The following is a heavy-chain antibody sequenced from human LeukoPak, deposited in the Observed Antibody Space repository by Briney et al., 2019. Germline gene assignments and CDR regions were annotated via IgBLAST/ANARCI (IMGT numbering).Heavy chain of an antibody. CDR2: INEGGSAD. D-gene: IGHD3-22*01. CDR1: GFTFSSLW. V-gene: IGHV3-7*01. Sequence: GGSLRLSCAASGFTFSSLWMSWVGQAPGKGLEWVANINEGGSADYYADSVRGRFTISRDNAKKSLHLQMNNLRAEDTAVYYCARDWVHSRDYWGQGTLVTVSS. J-gene: IGHJ4*02. CDR3: ARDWVHSRDY.